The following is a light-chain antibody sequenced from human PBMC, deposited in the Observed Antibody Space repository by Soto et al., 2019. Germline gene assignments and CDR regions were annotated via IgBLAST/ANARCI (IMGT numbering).Light chain of an antibody. CDR1: QDIRNY. Sequence: DIQMTQSPSSLSASVGDRVTITCQASQDIRNYLGWYRQKPGKAPQLLIFDASNLETGVPSRFSGGGSGTHFTFTISRLQPEDFATYFCQQYEFLPLTFGGGTKVDIK. J-gene: IGKJ4*01. V-gene: IGKV1-33*01. CDR3: QQYEFLPLT. CDR2: DAS.